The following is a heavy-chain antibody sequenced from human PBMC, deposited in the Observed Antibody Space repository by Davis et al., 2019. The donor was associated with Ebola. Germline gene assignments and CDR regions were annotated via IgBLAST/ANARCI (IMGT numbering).Heavy chain of an antibody. V-gene: IGHV3-53*01. CDR1: GFTVSSNY. CDR2: IYSGGST. Sequence: GESLKISCAASGFTVSSNYMSWVRQAPGKGLEWVSVIYSGGSTYYADSVKGRFTISRDNSKNTLYLQMNSLRADDTAVYYCATAHSTTWYWYFDLWSRGTLVTVSS. CDR3: ATAHSTTWYWYFDL. D-gene: IGHD6-13*01. J-gene: IGHJ2*01.